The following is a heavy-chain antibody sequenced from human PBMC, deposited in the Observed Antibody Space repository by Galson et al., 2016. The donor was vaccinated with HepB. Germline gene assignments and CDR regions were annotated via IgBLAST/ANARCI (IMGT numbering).Heavy chain of an antibody. J-gene: IGHJ4*02. Sequence: LSITCAVSGDSISRDTWWSWVRQPPGKGLEWIGEIYHTGSTNSNPSLKNRVTISLDKSRNQFSLRLTSVTAADTAVYYCVGGKLASGWPYWGQGNLVRVSS. CDR2: IYHTGST. CDR3: VGGKLASGWPY. V-gene: IGHV4-4*02. CDR1: GDSISRDTW. D-gene: IGHD4-23*01.